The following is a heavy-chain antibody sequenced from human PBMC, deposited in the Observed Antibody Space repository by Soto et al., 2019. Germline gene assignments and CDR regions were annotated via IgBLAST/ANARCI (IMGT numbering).Heavy chain of an antibody. V-gene: IGHV4-34*01. CDR3: ARWSHCSSTSCYGYYYYYMDV. CDR2: INHSGST. CDR1: GGSSSGYY. D-gene: IGHD2-2*01. J-gene: IGHJ6*03. Sequence: SETLSLTCAVYGGSSSGYYWSWIRQPPGKGLEWIGEINHSGSTNYNPSLKSRVTISVDTSKNQFSLKLSSVTAADTAVYYCARWSHCSSTSCYGYYYYYMDVWGKGTTVTVSS.